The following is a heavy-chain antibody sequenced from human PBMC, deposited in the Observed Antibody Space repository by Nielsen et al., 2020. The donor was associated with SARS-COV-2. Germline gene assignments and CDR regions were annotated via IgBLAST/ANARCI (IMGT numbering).Heavy chain of an antibody. J-gene: IGHJ5*02. CDR3: ARVYSYGYPSPWFDP. Sequence: LSLTCAASGFTFDDYGMSWVRQAPGKGLEWVSGINWNGGSTGYADSVKGRFTISRDNAKNSLYLQMNSLRAEDTALYHCARVYSYGYPSPWFDPWGQGTLVTVSS. CDR2: INWNGGST. V-gene: IGHV3-20*01. CDR1: GFTFDDYG. D-gene: IGHD5-18*01.